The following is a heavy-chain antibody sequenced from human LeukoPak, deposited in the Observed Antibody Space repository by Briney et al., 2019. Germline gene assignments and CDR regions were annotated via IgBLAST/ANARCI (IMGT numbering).Heavy chain of an antibody. J-gene: IGHJ4*02. V-gene: IGHV4-59*08. Sequence: SETLSLTCTVSGGSVSSYYWSWIRQPPGKGLEWIGYIYYSGSTNYNPSLKSRVTISVDTSKNQFSLKLSSVTAADTAVYYCARLPSYWGQGTLVTVSS. CDR2: IYYSGST. CDR1: GGSVSSYY. CDR3: ARLPSY.